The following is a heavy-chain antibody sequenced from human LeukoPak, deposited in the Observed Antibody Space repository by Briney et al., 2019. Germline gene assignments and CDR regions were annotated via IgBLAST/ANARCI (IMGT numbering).Heavy chain of an antibody. V-gene: IGHV3-7*01. D-gene: IGHD4-23*01. CDR1: GFTFSSYS. CDR3: ARYIETPRRDLDS. CDR2: IKQDGSEK. J-gene: IGHJ4*02. Sequence: GGSLRLSCAASGFTFSSYSMNWVRQAPGKGLEWVARIKQDGSEKHYVDSVKGRFTISRDNAKNSVYLQMNTLGAEDTAVYYCARYIETPRRDLDSWGQGALVTVSS.